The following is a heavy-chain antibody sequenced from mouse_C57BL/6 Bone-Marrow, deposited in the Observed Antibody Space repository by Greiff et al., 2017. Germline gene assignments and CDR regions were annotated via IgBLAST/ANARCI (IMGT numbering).Heavy chain of an antibody. D-gene: IGHD3-2*02. Sequence: VQLQQPGAELVKPGASVKVSCKASGYTFTSYWMHWVKQRPGQGLEWIGRIHPSDSDTNYNQKFKGKATLTVDKSASTAYMQLSRLTSEDSAVYYCAISSFSSGYVLDYWGQGTSVTVSS. CDR3: AISSFSSGYVLDY. CDR2: IHPSDSDT. CDR1: GYTFTSYW. J-gene: IGHJ4*01. V-gene: IGHV1-74*01.